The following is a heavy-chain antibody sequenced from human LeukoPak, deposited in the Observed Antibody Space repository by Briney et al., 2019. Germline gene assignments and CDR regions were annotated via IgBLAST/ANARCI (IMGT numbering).Heavy chain of an antibody. D-gene: IGHD3-16*01. CDR1: GFTFSSYS. CDR3: ARDIGPTDYYDYVWGSDDY. CDR2: ISSSGSTI. Sequence: PGGSLRLSCAASGFTFSSYSMNWVRQAPGKGLEWVSYISSSGSTIYYADSVKGRFTISRDNAKNSLYLQMNSLRAEDTAVYYCARDIGPTDYYDYVWGSDDYWGQGTLVTVSS. J-gene: IGHJ4*02. V-gene: IGHV3-48*04.